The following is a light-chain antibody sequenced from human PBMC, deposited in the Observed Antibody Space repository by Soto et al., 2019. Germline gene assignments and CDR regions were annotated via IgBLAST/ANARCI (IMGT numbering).Light chain of an antibody. J-gene: IGKJ1*01. Sequence: DIQMTQSPSSLSASVGDRVTITCRASQSISSYLNWYQQKPGKAPKLLICAASSLQSGVPSRFSGSGSGTDFSLTISSLQPEDFAAYYCQQSYSTPWAFGQGTKVEI. CDR2: AAS. V-gene: IGKV1-39*01. CDR3: QQSYSTPWA. CDR1: QSISSY.